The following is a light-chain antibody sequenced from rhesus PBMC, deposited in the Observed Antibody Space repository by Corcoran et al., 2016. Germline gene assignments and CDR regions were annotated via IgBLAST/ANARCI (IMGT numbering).Light chain of an antibody. CDR3: QYGDGTLT. Sequence: DIQMTQSPSSLSASVGDRVTITCRASENVNNYLNWYQHKPGKAPKVLLYKASTLQSGVPSRFSGSGSGTDYTFTISSLQPEDVATYYCQYGDGTLTFGGGTKVEIK. CDR1: ENVNNY. CDR2: KAS. J-gene: IGKJ4*01. V-gene: IGKV1-74*01.